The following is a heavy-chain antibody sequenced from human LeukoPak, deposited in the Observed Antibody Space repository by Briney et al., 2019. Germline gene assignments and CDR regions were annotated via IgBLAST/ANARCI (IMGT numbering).Heavy chain of an antibody. CDR2: INPNSGGT. CDR3: ARSHQSMVRGVIHWFDP. V-gene: IGHV1-2*02. Sequence: ASVKVSCKASGYTFTGYYMHWVRQAPGQGLEWMGWINPNSGGTNYAQKFQGRVTMTRDTSISTAYMELSRLRSDDTAVYYCARSHQSMVRGVIHWFDPWGQGTLVTVSS. D-gene: IGHD3-10*01. CDR1: GYTFTGYY. J-gene: IGHJ5*02.